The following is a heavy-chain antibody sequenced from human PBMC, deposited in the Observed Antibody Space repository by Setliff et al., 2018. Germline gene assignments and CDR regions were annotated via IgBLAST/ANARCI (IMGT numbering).Heavy chain of an antibody. Sequence: SETLSLTCTVSGGSISSYYWSWIRQPPGKGLEWIGYIYYSGSTNYNPSLKSRLTLSVDTSKNQFSLELNSVTAADAAIYYCTRSSNFWNGYLFDWWGQGSLVTVSS. CDR3: TRSSNFWNGYLFDW. CDR1: GGSISSYY. V-gene: IGHV4-59*08. J-gene: IGHJ4*02. D-gene: IGHD3-3*01. CDR2: IYYSGST.